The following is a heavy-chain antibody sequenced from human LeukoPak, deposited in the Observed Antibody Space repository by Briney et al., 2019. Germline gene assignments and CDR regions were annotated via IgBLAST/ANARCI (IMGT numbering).Heavy chain of an antibody. D-gene: IGHD6-13*01. CDR2: IYSGGST. V-gene: IGHV3-66*01. Sequence: GGSLRLSCAASGFTVSSNYMSCVRQAPGKGLEWVSVIYSGGSTYYADSVKGRFTISRDNSKNTLYLQMNSLRAEDTAVYYCARDAGYSSSVDYWGQGTLVTVSS. CDR3: ARDAGYSSSVDY. J-gene: IGHJ4*02. CDR1: GFTVSSNY.